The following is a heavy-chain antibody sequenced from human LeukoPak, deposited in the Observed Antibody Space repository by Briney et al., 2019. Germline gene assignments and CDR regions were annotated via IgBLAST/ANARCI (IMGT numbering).Heavy chain of an antibody. CDR2: INHSGST. J-gene: IGHJ1*01. D-gene: IGHD2-15*01. V-gene: IGHV4-34*01. CDR3: ARGILGYCSGGSCYSFPH. CDR1: GGSFSGYY. Sequence: PSETLSLTCADYGGSFSGYYWSWIRQPPGKGLEWIGEINHSGSTNYNPSLKSRVTISVDTSKNQFSLKLSSVTAADTAVYYCARGILGYCSGGSCYSFPHWGQGTLVTVSS.